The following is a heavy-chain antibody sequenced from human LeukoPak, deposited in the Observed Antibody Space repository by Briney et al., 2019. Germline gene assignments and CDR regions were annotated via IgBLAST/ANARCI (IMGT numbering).Heavy chain of an antibody. CDR1: GYTFTSYG. CDR2: ISAYNGNT. CDR3: ARGLDCSGGSCYVFDP. Sequence: ASVKVSCRASGYTFTSYGISWGRQAPGQGLEWRGWISAYNGNTNYAQKLQGRVTMTTDTSTSTAYMELRSLRSDDTAVYYCARGLDCSGGSCYVFDPWGQGTLVTVSS. J-gene: IGHJ5*02. V-gene: IGHV1-18*01. D-gene: IGHD2-15*01.